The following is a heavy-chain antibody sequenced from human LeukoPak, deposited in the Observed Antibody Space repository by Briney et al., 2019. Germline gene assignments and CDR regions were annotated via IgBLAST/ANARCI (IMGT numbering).Heavy chain of an antibody. CDR3: ASAPYSYGYYYYYMDV. V-gene: IGHV1-69*05. J-gene: IGHJ6*03. D-gene: IGHD5-18*01. CDR2: IIPIFGTA. CDR1: GGTFSSYA. Sequence: SVKVSCKASGGTFSSYAISWVRQAPGQGLEWMGGIIPIFGTANYAQKSQGRVTITTDESTSTAYMELSSLRSEDTAVYYCASAPYSYGYYYYYMDVWGKGTTVTVSS.